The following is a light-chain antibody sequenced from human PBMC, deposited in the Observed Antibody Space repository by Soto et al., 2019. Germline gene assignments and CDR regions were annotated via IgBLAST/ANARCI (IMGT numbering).Light chain of an antibody. CDR2: GTS. CDR1: QVIRTW. V-gene: IGKV1-5*01. CDR3: QQYYTYSRT. Sequence: IQMTQSPSTLSASVGDRVTIACRASQVIRTWVAWYQQKPGKAPKLLIYGTSTLESGVPSRFSGSGSETDFSLTISSLQPDDFATYSCQQYYTYSRTFGQGTKVDI. J-gene: IGKJ1*01.